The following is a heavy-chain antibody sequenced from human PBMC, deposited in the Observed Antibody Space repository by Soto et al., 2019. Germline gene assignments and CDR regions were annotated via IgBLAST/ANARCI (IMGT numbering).Heavy chain of an antibody. CDR2: ISWNSSSI. CDR3: AKDGGSVVPAAKEIAAAGHPFDY. Sequence: GGSLRLSCAASGFTFDDYAMHWVRQAPGKGLEWVSGISWNSSSIGYADSVKGRFTISRDKAKNSLNLQMNSLKAEDTALYYCAKDGGSVVPAAKEIAAAGHPFDYWGQGTLVTVSS. D-gene: IGHD2-2*01. CDR1: GFTFDDYA. V-gene: IGHV3-9*01. J-gene: IGHJ4*02.